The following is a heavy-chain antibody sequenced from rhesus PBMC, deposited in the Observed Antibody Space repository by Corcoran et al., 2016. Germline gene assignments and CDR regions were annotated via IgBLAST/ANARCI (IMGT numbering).Heavy chain of an antibody. Sequence: QLQLQESGPGLVKPSETLSLTCAVSGYSISSGYDWSWFRQPPWKGLDWIGHLYGSSGRTNYNPSLKNRVTISKDTSKNQFSLKLSSVTAADTAVYYCARGSSGSWNVLDYWGQGVLVTVSS. V-gene: IGHV4-127*01. CDR2: LYGSSGRT. CDR3: ARGSSGSWNVLDY. J-gene: IGHJ4*01. D-gene: IGHD6-25*01. CDR1: GYSISSGYD.